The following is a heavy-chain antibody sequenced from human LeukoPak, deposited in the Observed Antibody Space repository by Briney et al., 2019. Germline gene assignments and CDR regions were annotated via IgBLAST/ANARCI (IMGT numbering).Heavy chain of an antibody. Sequence: VSGPTLVNPTQTLTLTCTFSGFSLTTSGVGVGWIRQPPGKALEGLALIYWDDEKRYSPSLRTRITITKDTSKSQVVLTMTNMDPVDTATYYCAHLYFYNAGGYSRAFDHWGQGTLVTVSS. D-gene: IGHD2-15*01. CDR2: IYWDDEK. V-gene: IGHV2-5*02. J-gene: IGHJ4*02. CDR3: AHLYFYNAGGYSRAFDH. CDR1: GFSLTTSGVG.